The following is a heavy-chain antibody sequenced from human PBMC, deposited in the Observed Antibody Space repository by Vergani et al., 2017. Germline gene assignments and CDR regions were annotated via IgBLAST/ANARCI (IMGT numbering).Heavy chain of an antibody. Sequence: EVQLLESGGNLVQPGGSLRLSCAASGFTFTNFAMTWVRQAPGEGLEWVSGISGSGGFTYYADSVKGRFTISRDNSKSSLFLQMDSLRAEDTAVYYCARDHRDYNNYPGTFDIWGQGSMVTVSS. D-gene: IGHD5-24*01. CDR1: GFTFTNFA. J-gene: IGHJ3*02. CDR3: ARDHRDYNNYPGTFDI. V-gene: IGHV3-23*01. CDR2: ISGSGGFT.